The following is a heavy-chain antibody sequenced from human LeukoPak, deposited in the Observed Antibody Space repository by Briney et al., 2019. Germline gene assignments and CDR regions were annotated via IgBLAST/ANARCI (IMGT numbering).Heavy chain of an antibody. V-gene: IGHV3-23*01. Sequence: GGSLRLSCAASGFTFSSSAMSWVRQAPGKGLEWASAISNNGGYTYYADSVQGRFTISRDNSRSTLCLQMNSLRAEDTAVYYCARESLYYHDSRDWGQGTLVTVSS. CDR2: ISNNGGYT. D-gene: IGHD3-22*01. CDR3: ARESLYYHDSRD. J-gene: IGHJ4*02. CDR1: GFTFSSSA.